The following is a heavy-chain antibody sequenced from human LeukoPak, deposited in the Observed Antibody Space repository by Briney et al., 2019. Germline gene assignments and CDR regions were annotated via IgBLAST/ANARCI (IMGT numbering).Heavy chain of an antibody. Sequence: VASVKVSCKASGYTFTGYYMHWVRQAPGQGLEWMGWINPNSGGTNYAQKLQGRVTMTTDTSTSTAYMELRSLRSDDTAVYYCARLWVYDNSGSAFDIWGQGTMVTVSS. D-gene: IGHD3-22*01. V-gene: IGHV1-2*02. CDR1: GYTFTGYY. CDR2: INPNSGGT. CDR3: ARLWVYDNSGSAFDI. J-gene: IGHJ3*02.